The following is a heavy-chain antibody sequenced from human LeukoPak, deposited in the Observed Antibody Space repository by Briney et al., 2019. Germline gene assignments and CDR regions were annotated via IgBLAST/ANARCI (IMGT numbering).Heavy chain of an antibody. CDR3: ARGPSSGDFDY. V-gene: IGHV1-2*02. Sequence: ASGKVCCKAAGYSFTGYYVHWVRHAPGQGLEWMGWINPNSGGTNYAQKFQGRVTMTRDTSISTAYMELSRLRSDDTAVYYCARGPSSGDFDYWGQGTLVTVSS. J-gene: IGHJ4*02. CDR2: INPNSGGT. CDR1: GYSFTGYY. D-gene: IGHD3-10*01.